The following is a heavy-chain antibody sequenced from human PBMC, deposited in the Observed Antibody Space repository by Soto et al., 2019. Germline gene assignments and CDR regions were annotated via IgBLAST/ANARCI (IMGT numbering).Heavy chain of an antibody. CDR2: ISGSGGST. CDR1: GFTFSSYA. V-gene: IGHV3-23*01. CDR3: AKDSYGDYLVVGPPMFDY. D-gene: IGHD4-17*01. Sequence: GGSLRLSCAASGFTFSSYAMSWVRQAPGKGLEWVSAISGSGGSTYYADSVKGRFTISRDNSKNTLYLQMNSLRAEDTAVYYCAKDSYGDYLVVGPPMFDYWGQGTLVTVSS. J-gene: IGHJ4*02.